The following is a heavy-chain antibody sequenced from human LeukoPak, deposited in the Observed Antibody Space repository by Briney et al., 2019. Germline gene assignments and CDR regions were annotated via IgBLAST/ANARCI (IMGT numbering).Heavy chain of an antibody. CDR3: AGGTKQLRGEFIVVVPAAFDY. Sequence: GGSLRLSCAASGFTFSSYSMNWVRQAPGKGLEWVSSISSSSSYIYYADSVKGRFTISRDNAKNSLYLQMNSLRAEDTAVYYCAGGTKQLRGEFIVVVPAAFDYWGQGTLVTVSS. J-gene: IGHJ4*02. D-gene: IGHD2-2*01. CDR2: ISSSSSYI. V-gene: IGHV3-21*01. CDR1: GFTFSSYS.